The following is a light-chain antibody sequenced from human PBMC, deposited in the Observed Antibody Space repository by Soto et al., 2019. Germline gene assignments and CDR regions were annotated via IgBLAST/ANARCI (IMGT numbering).Light chain of an antibody. CDR1: QSVSSN. CDR2: GAY. J-gene: IGKJ2*03. Sequence: ERVMTQSPATLSVSPGEGATLSCRASQSVSSNLAWYQQKPGQAPRLLIYGAYTRATGIPARFTGSGSGTEFTLTISSLQSEDFAVYYCQQYNKWPYSFGQGTKLEIK. V-gene: IGKV3-15*01. CDR3: QQYNKWPYS.